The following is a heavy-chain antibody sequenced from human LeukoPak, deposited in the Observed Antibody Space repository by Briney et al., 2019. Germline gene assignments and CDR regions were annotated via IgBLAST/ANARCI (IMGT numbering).Heavy chain of an antibody. CDR1: GFTFSSSA. J-gene: IGHJ4*02. D-gene: IGHD5-24*01. CDR2: ISGSGSGGST. CDR3: AKSGYNRFDY. V-gene: IGHV3-23*01. Sequence: GRSLRLSCAASGFTFSSSAMGWVRQAPGKGLEWVSSISGSGSGGSTYYADSVKGRFTISRDNSKNTLYLQMNSLRAEDTAVYYCAKSGYNRFDYWGQGTLVTVSS.